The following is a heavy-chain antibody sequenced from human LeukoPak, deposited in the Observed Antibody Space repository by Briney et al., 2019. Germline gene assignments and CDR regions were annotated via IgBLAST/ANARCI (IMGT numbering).Heavy chain of an antibody. J-gene: IGHJ4*02. D-gene: IGHD6-13*01. V-gene: IGHV4-39*01. CDR3: AKISIMVAAAGTTPTRGQCYFDY. CDR2: IYYSGNT. Sequence: PSETLSLTCTVSGVSISSSNSYWGWIRQPPGKGLEWIGSIYYSGNTYYNASLKSQVSISIDTSKNQFSLRLTSVTAADTAVYYCAKISIMVAAAGTTPTRGQCYFDYWGQGTLVTVSS. CDR1: GVSISSSNSY.